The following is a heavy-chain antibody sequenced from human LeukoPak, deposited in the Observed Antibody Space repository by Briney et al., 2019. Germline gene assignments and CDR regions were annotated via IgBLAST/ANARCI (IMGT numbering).Heavy chain of an antibody. Sequence: SVKVSCKASGGTFISYAISWVRQAPGQGLEWMGGIIPIFGTANYAQKFQGRVTITADESTSTAYMELSSLRSEDTAVYYCARYDFWSGPHYYYYYGMDVWGQGTTVTVSS. CDR3: ARYDFWSGPHYYYYYGMDV. CDR1: GGTFISYA. D-gene: IGHD3-3*01. CDR2: IIPIFGTA. V-gene: IGHV1-69*13. J-gene: IGHJ6*02.